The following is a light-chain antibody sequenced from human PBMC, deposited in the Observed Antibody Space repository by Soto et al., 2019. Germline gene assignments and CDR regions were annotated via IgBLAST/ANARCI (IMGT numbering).Light chain of an antibody. CDR2: GAS. J-gene: IGKJ1*01. CDR3: QQYGSSPPT. CDR1: ESVTSDS. V-gene: IGKV3-20*01. Sequence: EIVLTQSPGTLSLSPGERGTLSCRASESVTSDSLAWYQQKPGQAPRLLIYGASSRATGIPDRFRGSGSGTDFTLTITRLEPEDFAVYVCQQYGSSPPTFGRGTKVDVK.